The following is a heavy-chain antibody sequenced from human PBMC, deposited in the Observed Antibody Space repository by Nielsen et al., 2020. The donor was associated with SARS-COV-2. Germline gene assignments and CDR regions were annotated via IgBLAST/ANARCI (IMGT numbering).Heavy chain of an antibody. J-gene: IGHJ4*02. CDR3: AKDGGYWSGNLDY. CDR2: ISDDGSNK. D-gene: IGHD5-18*01. Sequence: RQPPGKGLEWVAVISDDGSNKYYADSVKGRFTISRDNSKNTLYLQMNSLRADDTAVYNCAKDGGYWSGNLDYWGQGTLVTVSS. V-gene: IGHV3-30*18.